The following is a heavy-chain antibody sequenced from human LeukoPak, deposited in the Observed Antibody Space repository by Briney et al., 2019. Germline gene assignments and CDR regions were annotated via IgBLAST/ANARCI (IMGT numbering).Heavy chain of an antibody. D-gene: IGHD5-18*01. CDR3: ASRGTAMALAEFDY. V-gene: IGHV4-34*01. J-gene: IGHJ4*02. CDR2: INHSGST. Sequence: SETLSLTCAVYGGSFSGYYWSWIRQPPGKGLECIGEINHSGSTNYNPSLKSRVTISVDTSKKQFSLKLSSVTAADTAVYYCASRGTAMALAEFDYWGQGTLVTVSS. CDR1: GGSFSGYY.